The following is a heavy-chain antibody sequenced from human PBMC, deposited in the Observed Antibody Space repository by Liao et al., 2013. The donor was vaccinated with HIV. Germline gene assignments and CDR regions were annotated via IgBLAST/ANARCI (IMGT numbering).Heavy chain of an antibody. D-gene: IGHD7-27*01. CDR3: ARPSSYWGSNDDFAI. J-gene: IGHJ3*02. Sequence: QLQLQESGPRLVKPSETLSLTCTISGGSRSISNFYWGWIRQPPGKGLVWIGNIHYSGNTIYNPSLKSRVTMSVDTSKNQFSLKVNSVTAADTAVYYCARPSSYWGSNDDFAIWGQGTMVTVSS. CDR1: GGSRSISNFY. CDR2: IHYSGNT. V-gene: IGHV4-39*07.